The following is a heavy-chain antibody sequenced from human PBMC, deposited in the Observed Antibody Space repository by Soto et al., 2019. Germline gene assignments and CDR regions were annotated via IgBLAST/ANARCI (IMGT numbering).Heavy chain of an antibody. CDR2: IKHSGSN. J-gene: IGHJ3*02. V-gene: IGHV4-34*01. CDR1: GGSFSTYY. D-gene: IGHD3-9*01. CDR3: ARGGSNDWQVAFDI. Sequence: PSETLSRTCVVSGGSFSTYYYNWIRQSPGKGLEWIGEIKHSGSNNYSPSLKSRVTMSLDTSKNQFSLKLTSVTAADTAVYYCARGGSNDWQVAFDIWGQGTMVTVSS.